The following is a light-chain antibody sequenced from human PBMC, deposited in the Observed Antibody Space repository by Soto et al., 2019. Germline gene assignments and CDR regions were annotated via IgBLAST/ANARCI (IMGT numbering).Light chain of an antibody. CDR2: GAA. J-gene: IGKJ5*01. CDR1: QSVSNNY. Sequence: EIVLTHSPGTLSLSTGARATLSCRASQSVSNNYLAWYQQKPGQAPRLLIHGAASRATGIPDRFSGSGSGTDFTLTLSRLEPEDFAVYYCQQRSNWPPFTFGQGTRLEIK. CDR3: QQRSNWPPFT. V-gene: IGKV3D-20*02.